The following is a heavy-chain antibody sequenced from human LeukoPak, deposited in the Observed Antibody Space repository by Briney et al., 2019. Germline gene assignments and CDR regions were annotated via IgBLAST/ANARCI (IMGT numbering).Heavy chain of an antibody. CDR1: GVTLSTYA. CDR3: AKNLYCGGGSCYPSALGMDV. D-gene: IGHD2-15*01. Sequence: GGSLRLSCAASGVTLSTYAMSWARQAPGKGLEWVSGISSSGSGDNTYYADSVKGRFTISRDSSKNTLFLHMNTLRAEDTAVYYCAKNLYCGGGSCYPSALGMDVWGQGTTVTASS. CDR2: ISSSGSGDNT. J-gene: IGHJ6*02. V-gene: IGHV3-23*01.